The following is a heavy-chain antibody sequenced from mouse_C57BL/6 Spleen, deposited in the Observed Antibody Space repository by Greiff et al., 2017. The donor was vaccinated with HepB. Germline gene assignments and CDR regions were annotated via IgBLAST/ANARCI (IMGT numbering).Heavy chain of an antibody. J-gene: IGHJ2*01. CDR3: AKGTTVLATDY. V-gene: IGHV1-82*01. CDR2: IYPGDGDT. D-gene: IGHD1-1*01. Sequence: VQLQQSGPELVKPGASVKISCKASGYAFSSSWMNWVKQRPGKGLEWIGRIYPGDGDTNYNGKFKGKATLTADKSSSTAYMQLSSLTSEDSAVYFCAKGTTVLATDYWGQGTTLTVSS. CDR1: GYAFSSSW.